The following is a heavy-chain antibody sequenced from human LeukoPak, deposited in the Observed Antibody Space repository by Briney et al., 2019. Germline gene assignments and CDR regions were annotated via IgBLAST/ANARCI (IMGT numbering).Heavy chain of an antibody. D-gene: IGHD2-2*01. CDR1: GFTFSDYW. CDR2: INPAGRDT. Sequence: GGSLRLSCEGSGFTFSDYWMGWVRQAPGKGLEWVANINPAGRDTYYVDSVKGRFTISRDNVKKSTFLQMNSLRVEETAFYHCVRWVVTAGMQGWGQGTPVTVSS. J-gene: IGHJ4*02. V-gene: IGHV3-7*01. CDR3: VRWVVTAGMQG.